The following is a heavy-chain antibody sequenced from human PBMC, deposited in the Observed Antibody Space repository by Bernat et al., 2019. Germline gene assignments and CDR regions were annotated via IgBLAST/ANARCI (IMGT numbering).Heavy chain of an antibody. D-gene: IGHD3-22*01. J-gene: IGHJ6*02. CDR2: IRYDGRNK. CDR1: GFTFSSYG. V-gene: IGHV3-33*08. CDR3: ARDRSYFDSSGSYSHYYGMDV. Sequence: VQLVESGGGLVQAGGSLRLSCAASGFTFSSYGMHWVRQAPGKGLEWVAVIRYDGRNKDYVDSVKGRLTISRDNSKNTLYLQMNSLRAEDTAVYYCARDRSYFDSSGSYSHYYGMDVWGQGTAVTVSS.